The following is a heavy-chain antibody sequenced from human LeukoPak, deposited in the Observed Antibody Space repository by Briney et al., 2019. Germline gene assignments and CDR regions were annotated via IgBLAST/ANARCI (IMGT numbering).Heavy chain of an antibody. CDR2: IYYSGST. V-gene: IGHV4-59*08. Sequence: SETLSLTCTVSGGSISSYYWSWIRQPPGKGLEWIGYIYYSGSTNYNPSLKSRVTISVDTSKNQFSLKLSSVTAADTAVYYCARRDCSGASCYLGYWGQGTLVTVSS. CDR3: ARRDCSGASCYLGY. J-gene: IGHJ4*02. CDR1: GGSISSYY. D-gene: IGHD2-15*01.